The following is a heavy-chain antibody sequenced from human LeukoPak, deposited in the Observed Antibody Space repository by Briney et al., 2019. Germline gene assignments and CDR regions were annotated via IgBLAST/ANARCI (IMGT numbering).Heavy chain of an antibody. Sequence: SETLSLTCTVSGGSISSSSYYWGWIRQPPGKGLEWIGSIYYSGSTYYNPSLKSRVTISVDTSKNQFSLKLSSVTAADTAVYYCARRGIYDFWSGYYEDYWGQGTLVTVSS. CDR2: IYYSGST. V-gene: IGHV4-39*01. D-gene: IGHD3-3*01. CDR3: ARRGIYDFWSGYYEDY. CDR1: GGSISSSSYY. J-gene: IGHJ4*02.